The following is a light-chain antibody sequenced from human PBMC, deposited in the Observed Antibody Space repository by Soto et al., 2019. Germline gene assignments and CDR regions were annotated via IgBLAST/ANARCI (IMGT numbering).Light chain of an antibody. CDR3: SSYISSSTLDV. CDR2: DVS. J-gene: IGLJ1*01. Sequence: QSALTQPASVSGSPGQSITISCTGTSSDFGGYNYVSWYQQHPGKAPKLMIYDVSNRPSGVSNRFSGSKSGNTASLTISGLQAEDEAYYDFSSYISSSTLDVFGTGTKVNVL. CDR1: SSDFGGYNY. V-gene: IGLV2-14*01.